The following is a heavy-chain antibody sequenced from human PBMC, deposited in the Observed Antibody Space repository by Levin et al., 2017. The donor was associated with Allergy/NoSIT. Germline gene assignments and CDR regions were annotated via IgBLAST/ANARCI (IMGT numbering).Heavy chain of an antibody. J-gene: IGHJ4*02. Sequence: PGGSLRLSRAASGFTFSGSAMHWVRQASGKGLEWVGRIRSKANSYATAYAASVKGRFTISRDDSKNTAYLQMNSLKTEDTAVYYCTRGVATIQADYWGQGTLVTVSS. CDR1: GFTFSGSA. CDR3: TRGVATIQADY. D-gene: IGHD5-12*01. V-gene: IGHV3-73*01. CDR2: IRSKANSYAT.